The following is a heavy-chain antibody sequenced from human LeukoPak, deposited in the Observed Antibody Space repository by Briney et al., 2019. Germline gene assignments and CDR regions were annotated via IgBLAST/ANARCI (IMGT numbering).Heavy chain of an antibody. CDR3: ARGPHSSSSGLIWLYYFDY. V-gene: IGHV1-18*04. CDR1: GYTFTGHY. CDR2: ISAYNGNT. D-gene: IGHD6-19*01. J-gene: IGHJ4*02. Sequence: ASVKVSCKASGYTFTGHYMHWVRQAPGQGLEWMGWISAYNGNTNYAQKLQGRVTMTTDTSTSTAYMELRSLRSDDTAVYYCARGPHSSSSGLIWLYYFDYWGQGTLVTVSS.